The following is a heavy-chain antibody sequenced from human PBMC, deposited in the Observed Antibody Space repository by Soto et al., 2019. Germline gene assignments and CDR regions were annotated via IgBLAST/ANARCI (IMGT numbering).Heavy chain of an antibody. J-gene: IGHJ5*02. D-gene: IGHD1-7*01. CDR3: ARVNTPLTGTTGWFDP. Sequence: QVQLVQSGAEVKKPGSSVKVSCKASGGTLSSYAISWVRQAPGQGLEWMGGIIPIFGTANYAQKFQGRVTITADESTSTAYMELSSLRSEDTAVYYCARVNTPLTGTTGWFDPWGQGTLVTVSS. CDR2: IIPIFGTA. CDR1: GGTLSSYA. V-gene: IGHV1-69*01.